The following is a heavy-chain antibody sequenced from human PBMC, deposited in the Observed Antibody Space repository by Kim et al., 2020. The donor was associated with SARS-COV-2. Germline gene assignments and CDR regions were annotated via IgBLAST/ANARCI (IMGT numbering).Heavy chain of an antibody. CDR2: IYYSGST. CDR3: ARHPLSSGWLNWFDP. V-gene: IGHV4-39*01. J-gene: IGHJ5*02. CDR1: GGSISSSSYY. Sequence: SETLSLTCTVSGGSISSSSYYWGWIRQPPGKGLEWIGSIYYSGSTYYNPSLKSRVTISVDTSKNQFSLKLSSVTAADTAVYYCARHPLSSGWLNWFDPWGQGTLVTVSS. D-gene: IGHD6-19*01.